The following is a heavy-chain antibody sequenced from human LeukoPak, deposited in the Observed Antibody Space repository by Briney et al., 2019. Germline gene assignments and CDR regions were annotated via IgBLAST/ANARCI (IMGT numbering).Heavy chain of an antibody. Sequence: GASVKVSCKASCYTFTSYGISWVRQAPGQGLEWMGWISAYNGNTNYAQKLQGRVTMTTDTSTSTAYMELRSLRSDDTAVYYCARVARGYDILTGYYYYMDVWGKGTTVTVSS. CDR1: CYTFTSYG. J-gene: IGHJ6*03. V-gene: IGHV1-18*01. D-gene: IGHD3-9*01. CDR3: ARVARGYDILTGYYYYMDV. CDR2: ISAYNGNT.